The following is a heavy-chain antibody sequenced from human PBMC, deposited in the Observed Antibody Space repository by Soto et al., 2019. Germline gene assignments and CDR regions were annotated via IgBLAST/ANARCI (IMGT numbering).Heavy chain of an antibody. CDR1: GDTFSSHG. V-gene: IGHV1-69*01. D-gene: IGHD6-19*01. CDR2: IIPKFGTT. J-gene: IGHJ5*02. CDR3: ARASGRGWYNWFDP. Sequence: QVQLVQSGAEVKKPGSSVKVSCKASGDTFSSHGISWVRQAPGQGLEYMGGIIPKFGTTNYAQKFRGRVTITADESTSTAYMEVSSLRYEDTAVYYCARASGRGWYNWFDPWGQVTLVTVSS.